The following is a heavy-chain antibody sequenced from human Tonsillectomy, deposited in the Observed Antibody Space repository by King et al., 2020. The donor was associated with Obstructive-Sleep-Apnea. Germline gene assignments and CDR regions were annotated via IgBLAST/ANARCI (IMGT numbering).Heavy chain of an antibody. D-gene: IGHD3-22*01. Sequence: VQLVESGAEVKKPGSSVKVSCKASGGTFSSDAISWVRQAPGQGLEWIGGLIPIFGTANYAKKFQGRVTITADESTSTAYMELSSLRSEDTAVYYCAASYYYDSSGYSGHNWGQGTLVTVSS. V-gene: IGHV1-69*01. CDR1: GGTFSSDA. J-gene: IGHJ4*02. CDR3: AASYYYDSSGYSGHN. CDR2: LIPIFGTA.